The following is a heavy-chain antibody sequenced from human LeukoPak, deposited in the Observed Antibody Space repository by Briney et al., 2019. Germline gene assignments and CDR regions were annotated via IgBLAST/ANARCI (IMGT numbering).Heavy chain of an antibody. CDR1: GFTFSDSA. CDR2: IRSKANSYAT. V-gene: IGHV3-73*01. J-gene: IGHJ4*02. Sequence: QSGGSLKLSCAASGFTFSDSAMHWVCQASGKGLEWVGRIRSKANSYATAYAASVEGRFIISRDDSKNTVYLQMNSLKTDDTAVYYCANRGDQHYWGQGTLVTVSS. CDR3: ANRGDQHY. D-gene: IGHD3-10*01.